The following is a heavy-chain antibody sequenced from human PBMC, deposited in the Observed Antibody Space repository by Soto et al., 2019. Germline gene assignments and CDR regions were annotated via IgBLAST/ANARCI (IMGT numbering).Heavy chain of an antibody. CDR1: GGSFSGYY. CDR2: INHSGST. J-gene: IGHJ4*02. Sequence: QVQLQQWGAGLLKPSETLSLTCAVYGGSFSGYYWSWIRQPPGKGLEWIGEINHSGSTNYNPSLKSRVTISVDTSKNQFSLKLSSVTAADTAVYYCARVNDYVWGSYRYPKYYFDYWGQGTPVTVSS. D-gene: IGHD3-16*02. V-gene: IGHV4-34*01. CDR3: ARVNDYVWGSYRYPKYYFDY.